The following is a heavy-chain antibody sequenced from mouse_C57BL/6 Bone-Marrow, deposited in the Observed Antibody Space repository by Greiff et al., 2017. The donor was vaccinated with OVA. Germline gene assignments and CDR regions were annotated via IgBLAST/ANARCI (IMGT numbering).Heavy chain of an antibody. V-gene: IGHV1-74*01. J-gene: IGHJ3*01. Sequence: QVQLKQPGAELVKPGASVKVSCKASGYTFTSYWMHWVKQRPGQGLEWIGRIHPSDSDTNYNQKFKGKATLTVDKSSSTAYMQLSSLTSEDSAVYYCAILDYGSSRFAYWGQGTLVTVSA. CDR1: GYTFTSYW. CDR3: AILDYGSSRFAY. D-gene: IGHD1-1*01. CDR2: IHPSDSDT.